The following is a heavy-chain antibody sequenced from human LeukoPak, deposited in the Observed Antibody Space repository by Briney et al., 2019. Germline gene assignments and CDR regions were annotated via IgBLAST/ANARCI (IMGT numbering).Heavy chain of an antibody. CDR1: GFTFSSYS. D-gene: IGHD6-19*01. CDR3: ATLRSKIAVAGTSAFDI. CDR2: ISSSSSYI. V-gene: IGHV3-21*01. Sequence: GGSLRLSCAASGFTFSSYSMNWVRQAPGKGLECVSSISSSSSYIYYADSVKGRFTISRDNAKNSLYLQMNSLRAEDTAVYYCATLRSKIAVAGTSAFDIWGQGTMVTVSS. J-gene: IGHJ3*02.